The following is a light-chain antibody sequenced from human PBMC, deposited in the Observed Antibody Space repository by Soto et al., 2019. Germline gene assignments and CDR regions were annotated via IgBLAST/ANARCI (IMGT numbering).Light chain of an antibody. V-gene: IGKV1-9*01. CDR2: VAS. CDR3: QQLYSYPYT. J-gene: IGKJ2*01. CDR1: QVISTY. Sequence: DIQLTQSPSFLSASVGYRVTITCRASQVISTYLAWYQQKSGKAPKLLIYVASTLQSGVPARFSGSGSGTEFTVKISSLQPEDLAIYYCQQLYSYPYTFGQGTKLEI.